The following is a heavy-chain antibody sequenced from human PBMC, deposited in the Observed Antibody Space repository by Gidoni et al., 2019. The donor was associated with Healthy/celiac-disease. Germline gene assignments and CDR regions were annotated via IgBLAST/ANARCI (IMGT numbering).Heavy chain of an antibody. Sequence: EFQLVESGGGLVQPGRLLRLSCAASGFTFDDYAMHWVRQAPGKGLEWVSGISWNSGSIGYADSVKGRFTISRDNAKNSLYLQMNSLRAEDTALYYCAKDPSGSYDFRGFVDYWGQGTLVTVSS. CDR2: ISWNSGSI. CDR3: AKDPSGSYDFRGFVDY. CDR1: GFTFDDYA. D-gene: IGHD1-26*01. J-gene: IGHJ4*02. V-gene: IGHV3-9*01.